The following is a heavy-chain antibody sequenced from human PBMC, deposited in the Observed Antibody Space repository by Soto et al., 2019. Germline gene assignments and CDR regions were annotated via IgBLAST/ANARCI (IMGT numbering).Heavy chain of an antibody. D-gene: IGHD6-13*01. J-gene: IGHJ1*01. V-gene: IGHV1-3*01. CDR1: GYTFTSYA. Sequence: GASVKVSCNASGYTFTSYAMHWVRQAPGQRLEWMGWINAGNGNTKYSQKFQGRVTITRDTSASTAYMELSSLRSEDTAVYYCAREEYSSSWHGAEYFQHWGQGTLVTVSS. CDR3: AREEYSSSWHGAEYFQH. CDR2: INAGNGNT.